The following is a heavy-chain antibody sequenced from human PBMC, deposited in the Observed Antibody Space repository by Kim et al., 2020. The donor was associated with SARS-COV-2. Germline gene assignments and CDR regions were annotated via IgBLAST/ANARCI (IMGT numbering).Heavy chain of an antibody. CDR3: ARHGITMIVVVIISGWFDP. V-gene: IGHV4-39*01. D-gene: IGHD3-22*01. Sequence: SRVTISVDTSKNQFSLKLSSVTAADTAVYYCARHGITMIVVVIISGWFDPWGQGTLVTVSS. J-gene: IGHJ5*02.